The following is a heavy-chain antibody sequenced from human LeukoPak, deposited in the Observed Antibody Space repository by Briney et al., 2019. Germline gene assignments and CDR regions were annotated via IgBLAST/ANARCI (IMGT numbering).Heavy chain of an antibody. CDR2: IYYSGST. Sequence: SETLSLTCTVSGGSLSSHYWSWIRQPPGKGLEWIGYIYYSGSTNYNPSLKSRVTISVDTSKNQFSLKLSSVTAADTAVYYCASGEGYCSGGWCWFDPWGQGTLVTVSS. V-gene: IGHV4-59*11. J-gene: IGHJ5*02. CDR1: GGSLSSHY. CDR3: ASGEGYCSGGWCWFDP. D-gene: IGHD2-15*01.